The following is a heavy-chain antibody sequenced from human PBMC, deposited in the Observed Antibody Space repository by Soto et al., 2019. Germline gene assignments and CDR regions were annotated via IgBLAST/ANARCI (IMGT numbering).Heavy chain of an antibody. CDR2: ISGSSGST. J-gene: IGHJ5*02. V-gene: IGHV3-23*01. Sequence: TGGSLRLSCAASGFTFSSHSMNWVRQAPGKGLEWVSDISGSSGSTNYADSVKGRFTISRDNSQNKLNLKMNSLRAEDTAVYYGAKGYAPWGQGTLVTVSS. CDR3: AKGYAP. CDR1: GFTFSSHS. D-gene: IGHD2-15*01.